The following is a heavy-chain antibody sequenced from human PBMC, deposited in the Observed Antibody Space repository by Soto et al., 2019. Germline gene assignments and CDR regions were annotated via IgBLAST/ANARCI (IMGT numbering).Heavy chain of an antibody. J-gene: IGHJ6*02. CDR2: IYPGDSDT. CDR1: GYSFTSYW. V-gene: IGHV5-51*01. D-gene: IGHD3-10*01. CDR3: ARSMVRGVIKLGMDV. Sequence: PGESMRVSCKGAGYSFTSYWSGWVRQIPGKGLEWMGIIYPGDSDTRYSPSFQGQVTISADKSISTAYLQWSSLKASDTAMYYCARSMVRGVIKLGMDVWGQGTTVTVSS.